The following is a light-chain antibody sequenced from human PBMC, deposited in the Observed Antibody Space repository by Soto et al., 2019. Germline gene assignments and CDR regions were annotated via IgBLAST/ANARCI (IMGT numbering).Light chain of an antibody. CDR2: WAS. CDR1: QSVLYSSNNKNY. CDR3: QQYYNTPLT. J-gene: IGKJ4*01. V-gene: IGKV4-1*01. Sequence: DIVMTQSPDSLAVSLGERATINCKSSQSVLYSSNNKNYLAWYQQKPGQPPKLLIYWASTRESGVPDRFSGSGSGTDFTLAIISLQAEDVAVYYCQQYYNTPLTFGGGTKVEIK.